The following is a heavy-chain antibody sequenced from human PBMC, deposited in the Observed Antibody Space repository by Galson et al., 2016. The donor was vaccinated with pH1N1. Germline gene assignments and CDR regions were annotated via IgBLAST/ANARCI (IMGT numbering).Heavy chain of an antibody. V-gene: IGHV1-69*13. D-gene: IGHD2-2*01. CDR1: GGTFSDSP. Sequence: SVKVSCKASGGTFSDSPISWVRQAPGQGLEWMGGVIPLFGTTNYAQKFRGRVTITADESTSTAYMELSSRRYEDTAVYYCARDLGVVPAATSWFDPWGQGTLVSVSS. CDR3: ARDLGVVPAATSWFDP. CDR2: VIPLFGTT. J-gene: IGHJ5*02.